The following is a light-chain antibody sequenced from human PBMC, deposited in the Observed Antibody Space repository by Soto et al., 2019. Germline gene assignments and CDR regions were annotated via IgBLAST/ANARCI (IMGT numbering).Light chain of an antibody. CDR1: QSLLHSNGYNY. CDR3: MQALQTPLT. J-gene: IGKJ3*01. CDR2: LGS. V-gene: IGKV2-28*01. Sequence: DIVMTQSPLSLPVTPGEPASISCRSSQSLLHSNGYNYLDWYLQKPGQSPQLLIYLGSNRASGVPDRCRGSGSGTDFTLKISRVEAEDVGVYYCMQALQTPLTFGPGTKVDIK.